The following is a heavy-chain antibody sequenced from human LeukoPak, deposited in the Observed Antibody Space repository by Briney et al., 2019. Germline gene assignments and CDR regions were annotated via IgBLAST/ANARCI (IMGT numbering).Heavy chain of an antibody. Sequence: SQTLSLTCTVSGASITSGEFYCSWIRQSPGKGLEWIGYVAYTGSTNYNPSFRSRVTMSLDMSKNQFSLKLSSVTAADTAIYYCARDQYDSGGSFLGNDYWGQGTLVTVYS. CDR3: ARDQYDSGGSFLGNDY. CDR2: VAYTGST. CDR1: GASITSGEFY. V-gene: IGHV4-30-4*01. J-gene: IGHJ4*02. D-gene: IGHD3-22*01.